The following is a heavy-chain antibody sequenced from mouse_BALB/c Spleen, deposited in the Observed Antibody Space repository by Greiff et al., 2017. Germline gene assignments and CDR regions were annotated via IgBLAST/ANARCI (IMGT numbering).Heavy chain of an antibody. CDR2: ISYSGST. CDR3: ARDGSPWFAY. Sequence: EVHLVESGPGLVKPSQSLSLTCTVTGYSITSDYAWNWIRQFPGNKLEWMGYISYSGSTSYNPSLKSRISITRDTSKNQFFLQLNSVTTEDTATYYCARDGSPWFAYWGQGTLVTVSA. CDR1: GYSITSDYA. J-gene: IGHJ3*01. D-gene: IGHD1-1*01. V-gene: IGHV3-2*02.